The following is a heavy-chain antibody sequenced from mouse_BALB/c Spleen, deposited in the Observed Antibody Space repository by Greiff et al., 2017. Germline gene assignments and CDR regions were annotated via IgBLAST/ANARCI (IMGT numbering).Heavy chain of an antibody. CDR3: AREEGGYYVMDY. V-gene: IGHV3-6*02. CDR1: GYSITSGYY. Sequence: EVQLVESGPGLVKPSQSLSLTCSVTGYSITSGYYWNWIRQFPGNKLEWMGYISYDGSNNYNPSLKNRISITRDTSKNQFFLKLNSVTTEDTATYYCAREEGGYYVMDYWGQGTSVTVSS. J-gene: IGHJ4*01. D-gene: IGHD1-1*02. CDR2: ISYDGSN.